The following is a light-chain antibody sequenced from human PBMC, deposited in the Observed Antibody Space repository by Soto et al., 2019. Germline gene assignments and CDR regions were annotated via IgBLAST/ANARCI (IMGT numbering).Light chain of an antibody. CDR1: QGVNAW. CDR3: QQANSFPLT. Sequence: DTQMTQSPSSVSASVGDRVTITCRASQGVNAWLAWYQKKPGKAPELLIYEASTLHSGVPSRFSGSGSGTDFTLTIRSLQPEDFATYYCQQANSFPLTFGGGTKVEVQ. J-gene: IGKJ4*01. CDR2: EAS. V-gene: IGKV1-12*01.